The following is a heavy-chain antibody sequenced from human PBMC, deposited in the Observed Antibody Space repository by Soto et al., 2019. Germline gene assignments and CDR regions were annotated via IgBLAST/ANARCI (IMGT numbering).Heavy chain of an antibody. V-gene: IGHV4-4*07. CDR3: VRDGTKTLRDWFDP. CDR1: GASISGFY. CDR2: IYATGTT. J-gene: IGHJ5*02. D-gene: IGHD1-1*01. Sequence: SLSVTCTVSGASISGFYWSWIRKSAGKGLEWIGRIYATGTTDYNPSLKSRVMMSVDTSKKQFSLKLRSVTAADTAVYYCVRDGTKTLRDWFDPWGQGISVTVSS.